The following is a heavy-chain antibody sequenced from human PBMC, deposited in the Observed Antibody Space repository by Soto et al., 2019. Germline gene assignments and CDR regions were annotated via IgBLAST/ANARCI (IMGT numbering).Heavy chain of an antibody. CDR3: ASASGGDGGEYYYVMDV. CDR2: INHSGST. CDR1: GGSFSGYY. J-gene: IGHJ6*02. Sequence: ETLSLTCAVYGGSFSGYYWSWIRQPPGKGLEWIGEINHSGSTNYNPSLKSRVTISVDTSKNQFSLKLSSVTAADTAVYYCASASGGDGGEYYYVMDVWGQGTTVTVSS. V-gene: IGHV4-34*01. D-gene: IGHD3-16*01.